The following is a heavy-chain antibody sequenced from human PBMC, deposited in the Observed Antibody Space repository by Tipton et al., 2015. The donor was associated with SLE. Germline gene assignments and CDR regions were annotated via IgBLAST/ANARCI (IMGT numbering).Heavy chain of an antibody. CDR2: IHSSGST. Sequence: TLSLTCTVSGGSISSYYWSWIRQPPGKGLEWIAYIHSSGSTNYNPSLKSRVAISADTSKNQFSLKLNSVTAADTAVYYCSRDRGRTRRGFDYWGPGTLVTVSS. CDR3: SRDRGRTRRGFDY. D-gene: IGHD2-15*01. J-gene: IGHJ4*02. V-gene: IGHV4-59*01. CDR1: GGSISSYY.